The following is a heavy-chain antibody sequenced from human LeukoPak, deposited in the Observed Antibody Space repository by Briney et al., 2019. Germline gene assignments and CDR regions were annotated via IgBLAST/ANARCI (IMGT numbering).Heavy chain of an antibody. J-gene: IGHJ3*02. CDR2: IYYSGST. Sequence: SETLSLTCAVSGGSISSGGYSWSWIRQPPGKGLEWIGYIYYSGSTYYNPSLKSRVTISVDTSKNQFSLKLSSVTAADTAVYYCARDCSGGSCYPDAFDIWGQGTMVTVSS. V-gene: IGHV4-30-2*05. CDR3: ARDCSGGSCYPDAFDI. D-gene: IGHD2-15*01. CDR1: GGSISSGGYS.